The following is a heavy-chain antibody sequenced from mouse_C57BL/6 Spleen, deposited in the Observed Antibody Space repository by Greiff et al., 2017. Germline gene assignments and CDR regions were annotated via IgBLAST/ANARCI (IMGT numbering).Heavy chain of an antibody. D-gene: IGHD1-1*01. CDR2: ISGGGGNT. CDR1: GFTFSSYT. CDR3: ARHEDYYYGSSSWFAY. J-gene: IGHJ3*01. V-gene: IGHV5-9*01. Sequence: EVNVVASGGGLVKPGGSLKLSCAASGFTFSSYTMSWVRQTPEKRLEWVATISGGGGNTYYPDSVKGRFTISRDNAKNTLYLQMSSLRSEDTALYYCARHEDYYYGSSSWFAYWGQGTLVTVSA.